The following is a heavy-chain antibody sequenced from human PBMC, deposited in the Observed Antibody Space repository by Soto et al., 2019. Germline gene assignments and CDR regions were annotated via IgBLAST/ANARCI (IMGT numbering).Heavy chain of an antibody. V-gene: IGHV3-30*18. CDR1: GFTISNYG. D-gene: IGHD1-26*01. Sequence: GGSLRLSCAASGFTISNYGMHWVRQAPGKGLEWVAVISYDGSNKYYADSVKGRFTISSDSSKTTLYLQMNSLRTEDTAVYYCAKDREGCPWPHYHFDYWGQGTLVTGSS. CDR3: AKDREGCPWPHYHFDY. J-gene: IGHJ4*02. CDR2: ISYDGSNK.